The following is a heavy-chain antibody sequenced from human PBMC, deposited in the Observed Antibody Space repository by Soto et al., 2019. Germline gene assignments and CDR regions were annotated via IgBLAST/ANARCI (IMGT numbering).Heavy chain of an antibody. CDR1: GFTFSSNS. D-gene: IGHD3-3*01. Sequence: EVQVVESGGGLVQPGGSLRLSCAASGFTFSSNSMNWVRQAPGKGLEVISYISSSSSPIYADSVKGRFTISRDIAKNSLYLQMNSLRDENKAGYYCARVIWSGHLTSDLWGQGTLVTVSS. CDR2: ISSSSSPI. V-gene: IGHV3-48*02. J-gene: IGHJ5*02. CDR3: ARVIWSGHLTSDL.